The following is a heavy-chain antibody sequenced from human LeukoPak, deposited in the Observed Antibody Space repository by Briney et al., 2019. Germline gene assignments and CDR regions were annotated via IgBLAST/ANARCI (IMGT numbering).Heavy chain of an antibody. Sequence: SETLSLTCTVSGGSISSYYWSWIRQPPGKGLEWIGYIYYSGSTYYNPSLKSRVTISVDTSKNQFSLKLSSVTAADTAVYYCARDNSASVFDYWGQGTLVTVSS. V-gene: IGHV4-59*06. CDR1: GGSISSYY. J-gene: IGHJ4*02. CDR2: IYYSGST. CDR3: ARDNSASVFDY. D-gene: IGHD2-21*01.